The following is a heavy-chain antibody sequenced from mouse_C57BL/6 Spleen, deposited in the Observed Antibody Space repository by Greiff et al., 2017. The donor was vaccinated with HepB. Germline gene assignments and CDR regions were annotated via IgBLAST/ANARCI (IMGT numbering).Heavy chain of an antibody. CDR3: ARISSYGYFDV. J-gene: IGHJ1*03. CDR1: GYTFTSYG. V-gene: IGHV1-81*01. Sequence: VQGVESGAELARPGASVKLSCKASGYTFTSYGISWVKQRTGQGLEWIGEIYPRSGNTYYNEKFKGKATLTADKSSSTAYMELRSLTSEDSAVYFCARISSYGYFDVWGTGTTVTVSS. CDR2: IYPRSGNT.